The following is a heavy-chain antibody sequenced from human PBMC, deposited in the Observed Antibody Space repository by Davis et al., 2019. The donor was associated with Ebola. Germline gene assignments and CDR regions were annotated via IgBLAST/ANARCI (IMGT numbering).Heavy chain of an antibody. J-gene: IGHJ4*02. V-gene: IGHV4-59*01. D-gene: IGHD4-17*01. CDR2: IYYSGST. Sequence: PSETLSLTCTVSGGSISSYYWSWIRQPPGKGLEWIGYIYYSGSTNYNPSLKSRVTISVDTSKNQFSLKLSSVTAADTAVYYCARGNGDRPWDYWGQGTLVTVSS. CDR1: GGSISSYY. CDR3: ARGNGDRPWDY.